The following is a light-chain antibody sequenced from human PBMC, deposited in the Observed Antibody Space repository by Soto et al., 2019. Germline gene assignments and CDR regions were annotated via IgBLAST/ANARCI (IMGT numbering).Light chain of an antibody. CDR3: CSYAGSSTWV. CDR2: EGS. CDR1: KNDIGSYRF. J-gene: IGLJ3*02. V-gene: IGLV2-23*01. Sequence: QSALTQPRSVSGSPGESITISCIGTKNDIGSYRFVSWYQQHPGEAPKLMISEGSKRPSGTSNRFSGSKSGNTASLRISGLQAEDEADYYCCSYAGSSTWVFGGGTQLTVL.